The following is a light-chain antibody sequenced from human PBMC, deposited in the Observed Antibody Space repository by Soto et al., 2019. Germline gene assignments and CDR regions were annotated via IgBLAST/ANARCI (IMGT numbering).Light chain of an antibody. CDR1: SSDVGGYNS. J-gene: IGLJ1*01. CDR3: CSYAGRSTYV. V-gene: IGLV2-11*01. Sequence: QSALTQPRSVSGSPGQSVTISCTGTSSDVGGYNSVSWYQHHPGKAPKLIIFDVTKRPSGVRDRFSASKSGITASLTISGLQTEDEAEYYCCSYAGRSTYVFGTGTQLTVL. CDR2: DVT.